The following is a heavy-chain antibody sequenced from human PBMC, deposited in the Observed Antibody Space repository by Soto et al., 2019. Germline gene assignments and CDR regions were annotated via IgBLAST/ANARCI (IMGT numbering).Heavy chain of an antibody. V-gene: IGHV4-59*01. CDR3: AREFAMTNNWFDP. J-gene: IGHJ5*02. CDR1: GGSISSYY. Sequence: PSETLSLTCTVSGGSISSYYWSWIRQPPGKGLEWIGYIYYSGSTNYNPSLKSRVTISVDTSKNQFSLKLSSVTAADTAVYYCAREFAMTNNWFDPWGQGIRVTVSS. D-gene: IGHD4-17*01. CDR2: IYYSGST.